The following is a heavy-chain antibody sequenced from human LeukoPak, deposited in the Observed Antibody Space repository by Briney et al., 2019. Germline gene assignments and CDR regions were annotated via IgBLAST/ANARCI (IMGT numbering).Heavy chain of an antibody. D-gene: IGHD3-3*01. Sequence: SETLSLTCAVYGGSFSGYYWSWIRQPPGKGLEWIGEINHSGSTNYNPSLKSRVTISVDTSKNQFSLKLSSVTAADTAVYYCARGLYYDFWSGYYQNWGQGTLVTVSS. V-gene: IGHV4-34*01. CDR2: INHSGST. CDR1: GGSFSGYY. CDR3: ARGLYYDFWSGYYQN. J-gene: IGHJ4*02.